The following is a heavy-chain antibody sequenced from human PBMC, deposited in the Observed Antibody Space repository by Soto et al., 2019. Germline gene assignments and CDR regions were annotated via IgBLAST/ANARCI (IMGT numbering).Heavy chain of an antibody. CDR3: AKDKEGGVYGSGTNWFDP. CDR2: ISGSGGST. D-gene: IGHD3-10*01. CDR1: GFTFSSYA. V-gene: IGHV3-23*01. J-gene: IGHJ5*02. Sequence: PGGSLRLSCAASGFTFSSYAMSWVRQAPGKGLEWVSAISGSGGSTYYADSVKGRFTISRDNSKNTLYLQMNSLRAEDTAVYYCAKDKEGGVYGSGTNWFDPWGQGTLVTVSS.